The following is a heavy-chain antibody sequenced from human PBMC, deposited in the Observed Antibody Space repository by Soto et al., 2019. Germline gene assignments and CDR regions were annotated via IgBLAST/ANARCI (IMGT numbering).Heavy chain of an antibody. CDR1: GFTFSSYW. CDR2: IKKDGSEK. J-gene: IGHJ4*02. V-gene: IGHV3-7*03. CDR3: ARSYTMIVVVPDY. Sequence: GGSLRLSCAASGFTFSSYWMSWVRQAPGKGLEWVANIKKDGSEKYYVDSVKGRFTISRDNAKNSLYLQMNSLRAEDTAVCYCARSYTMIVVVPDYWGQGTLVTVSS. D-gene: IGHD3-22*01.